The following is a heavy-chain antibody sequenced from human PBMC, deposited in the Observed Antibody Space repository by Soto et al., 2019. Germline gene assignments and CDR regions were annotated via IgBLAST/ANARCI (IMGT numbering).Heavy chain of an antibody. CDR1: GGSISSYY. CDR2: IYYSGST. D-gene: IGHD6-13*01. J-gene: IGHJ6*03. V-gene: IGHV4-59*08. Sequence: QVQLQESGPGLVKPSETLSLTCTVSGGSISSYYWSWIRQPPGKGLEWIGYIYYSGSTNYNPSLKSRVTISVDTSKNQFSLKLSSVTAADTAVYYCARHFPVEIAAAGRGNHYYYYYMDVWGKGTTVTVSS. CDR3: ARHFPVEIAAAGRGNHYYYYYMDV.